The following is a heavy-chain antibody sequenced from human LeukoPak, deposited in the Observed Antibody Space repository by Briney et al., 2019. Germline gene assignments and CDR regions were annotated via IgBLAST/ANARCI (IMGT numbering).Heavy chain of an antibody. V-gene: IGHV1-18*01. CDR2: ISAYNGNT. CDR1: GYTFTSYG. J-gene: IGHJ4*02. Sequence: ASVTVSCKASGYTFTSYGISWVRQAPGQGLEWMGWISAYNGNTSYAQKLQGRVTMTTDTSTSTAYMELRSLRSDDTAVYYCARERPTSPIVATIGPEGDFDYWGQGTLVTVSS. D-gene: IGHD5-12*01. CDR3: ARERPTSPIVATIGPEGDFDY.